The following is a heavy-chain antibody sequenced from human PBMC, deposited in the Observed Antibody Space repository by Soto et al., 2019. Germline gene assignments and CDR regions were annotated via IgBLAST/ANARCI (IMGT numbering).Heavy chain of an antibody. CDR1: GGSISSYY. CDR3: ARHFLLYYDDSGGYYLRDAFDI. CDR2: ISYSGST. J-gene: IGHJ3*02. V-gene: IGHV4-59*08. D-gene: IGHD3-22*01. Sequence: PSETLSLTCTVSGGSISSYYWSWIRQPPGKGLEWIGYISYSGSTNYNLSLKSRLTISVDTSKNQFSLRLSSVTAADTAVYYCARHFLLYYDDSGGYYLRDAFDIWGQGTMVTVSS.